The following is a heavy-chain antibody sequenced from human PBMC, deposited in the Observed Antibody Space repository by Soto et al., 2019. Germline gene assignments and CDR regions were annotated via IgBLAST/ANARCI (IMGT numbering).Heavy chain of an antibody. CDR1: GFTFSSYG. V-gene: IGHV3-30*18. D-gene: IGHD4-17*01. Sequence: QVQLVESGRGVVQPGRSLRLSCAASGFTFSSYGMHWVRQAPGKGLEWVAVISYDGSNKYYADSVKGRFTISRDNSKNTLYLQMISLRAEDTAVYYCAKDQDYGDYGGYFDYWGQGTLVTVSS. J-gene: IGHJ4*02. CDR3: AKDQDYGDYGGYFDY. CDR2: ISYDGSNK.